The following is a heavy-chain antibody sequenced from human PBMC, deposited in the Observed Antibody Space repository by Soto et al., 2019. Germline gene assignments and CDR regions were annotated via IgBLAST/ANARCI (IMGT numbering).Heavy chain of an antibody. CDR1: GGTFSSYA. CDR3: ARDEAITIFGVVIKPNYYYYGMDV. D-gene: IGHD3-3*01. V-gene: IGHV3-21*01. Sequence: VQLVQSGAEVKKPGSSVKVSCKASGGTFSSYAISWVRQAPGKGLEWVSSISSSSSYIYYADSVKGRFTISRDNAKNSLYLQMNSLRAEDTAVYYCARDEAITIFGVVIKPNYYYYGMDVWGQGTTVTVSS. J-gene: IGHJ6*02. CDR2: ISSSSSYI.